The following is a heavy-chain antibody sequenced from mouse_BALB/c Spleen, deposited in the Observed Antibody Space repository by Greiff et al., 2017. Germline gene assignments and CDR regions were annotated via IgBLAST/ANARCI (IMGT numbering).Heavy chain of an antibody. CDR2: ISYSGST. D-gene: IGHD1-1*01. J-gene: IGHJ2*01. Sequence: EVKLQESGPSLVKPSQTLSLTCSVTGDSITSGYWNWIRKFPGNKLEYMGYISYSGSTYYNPSLKSRISITRDTSKNQYYLQLNSVTTEDTATYYCARSLYYYGSSYDYFDYWGQGTTLTVSS. CDR1: GDSITSGY. CDR3: ARSLYYYGSSYDYFDY. V-gene: IGHV3-8*02.